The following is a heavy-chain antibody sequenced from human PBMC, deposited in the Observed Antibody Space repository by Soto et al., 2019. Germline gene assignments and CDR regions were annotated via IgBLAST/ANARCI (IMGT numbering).Heavy chain of an antibody. CDR2: ISGSGGST. CDR3: AKHRAVTRQSDIDY. V-gene: IGHV3-23*01. Sequence: EVQLLESGGGLVQPGGSLRLSCAASGFTFSSYAMSWVRQAPGKGLEWVSAISGSGGSTYYADSVKGRFTISRDNPKNTLYLQMNSLRAEDTAVYYCAKHRAVTRQSDIDYWGQGTLVTVSS. J-gene: IGHJ4*02. CDR1: GFTFSSYA. D-gene: IGHD4-17*01.